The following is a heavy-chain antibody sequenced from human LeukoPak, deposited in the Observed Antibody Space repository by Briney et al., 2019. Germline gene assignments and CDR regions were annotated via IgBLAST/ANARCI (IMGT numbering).Heavy chain of an antibody. CDR2: ISYDGSNK. CDR3: AKDEDSSGYYPIFDY. J-gene: IGHJ4*02. CDR1: GFTFSSYG. Sequence: GGSLRLPCAASGFTFSSYGMHWVRQAPGKGLEWVAVISYDGSNKYYADSVKGRFTISRDNSKNTLYLQMNSLRAEDTAVYYCAKDEDSSGYYPIFDYWGQGTLVTVSS. D-gene: IGHD3-22*01. V-gene: IGHV3-30*18.